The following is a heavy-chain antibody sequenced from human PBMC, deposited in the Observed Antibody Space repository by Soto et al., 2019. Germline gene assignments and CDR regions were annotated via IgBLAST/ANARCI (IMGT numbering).Heavy chain of an antibody. Sequence: PGGSLRLSCTASGFTFRDYALSWFRQAPGKGLEWVGLIRAKPYGGTTEYAASVKGRFTISRDDSKSIAYLQMNSLNTEDTAVYYCSRRYFARADAFVVWGQGTMVTVS. CDR1: GFTFRDYA. V-gene: IGHV3-49*03. CDR3: SRRYFARADAFVV. CDR2: IRAKPYGGTT. D-gene: IGHD3-9*01. J-gene: IGHJ3*01.